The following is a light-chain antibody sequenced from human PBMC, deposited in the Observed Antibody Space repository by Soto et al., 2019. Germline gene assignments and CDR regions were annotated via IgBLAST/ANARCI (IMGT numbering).Light chain of an antibody. CDR2: EVS. Sequence: QSALTQPASVSGSPGQSITISCTGSSSDIGGYNYVSWYQQYPGKAPKLIIYEVSNRPSGISNRFSASKSGNTASLTISGIQAEDETEYYCSSFTDSDTWVFGGGTKVTV. CDR3: SSFTDSDTWV. V-gene: IGLV2-14*01. J-gene: IGLJ3*02. CDR1: SSDIGGYNY.